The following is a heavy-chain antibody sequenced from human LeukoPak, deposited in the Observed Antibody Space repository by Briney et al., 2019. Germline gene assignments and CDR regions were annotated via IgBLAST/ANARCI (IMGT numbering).Heavy chain of an antibody. CDR3: ARGMLATVSPDAFDI. J-gene: IGHJ3*02. V-gene: IGHV1-69*05. Sequence: ASVKVSCKASGGTFSSYAISWVRQGPGQGLEWMGAITTNFSTAIYAQKFQGRVTITTDESTSTAYMELSSLRSEDTAVYYCARGMLATVSPDAFDIWGQGTMVTVSS. CDR1: GGTFSSYA. CDR2: ITTNFSTA. D-gene: IGHD4-17*01.